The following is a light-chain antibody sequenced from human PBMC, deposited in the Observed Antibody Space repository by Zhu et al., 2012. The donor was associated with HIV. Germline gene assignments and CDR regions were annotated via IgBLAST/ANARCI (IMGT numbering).Light chain of an antibody. CDR2: SVS. Sequence: DIQMTQSPSSLSASVGDRVTITCRASQGIGTYLHWYQQKSGTAPKVLIYSVSSLQSGVPSRFSGSGSGTDFTLTISSLQPEDFATYYCQQTYNSRTFGQGTKVEIK. V-gene: IGKV1-39*01. J-gene: IGKJ1*01. CDR1: QGIGTY. CDR3: QQTYNSRT.